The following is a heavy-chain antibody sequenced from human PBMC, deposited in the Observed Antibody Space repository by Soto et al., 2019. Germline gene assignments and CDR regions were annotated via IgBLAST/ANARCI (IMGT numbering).Heavy chain of an antibody. CDR3: ARAGEGVTPYYGMDV. V-gene: IGHV3-30-3*01. Sequence: QVQLVESGGGVVQPGRSLRLSCAASGFTFSSYAMHWVRQAPGKGLEWVAVISYDGSNKYYADSVKGRFTISRDNSKNTLYLQMNSLRDEDTAVYDCARAGEGVTPYYGMDVWGQGTTVTVSS. CDR1: GFTFSSYA. D-gene: IGHD3-10*01. J-gene: IGHJ6*02. CDR2: ISYDGSNK.